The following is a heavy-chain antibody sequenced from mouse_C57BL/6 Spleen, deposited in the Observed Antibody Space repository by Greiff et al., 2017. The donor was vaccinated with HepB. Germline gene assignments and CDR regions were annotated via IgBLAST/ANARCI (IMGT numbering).Heavy chain of an antibody. CDR2: ISSGSSTI. D-gene: IGHD1-1*01. Sequence: EVMLVESGGGLVKPGGSLKLSCAASGFTFSDYGMHWVRQAPEKGLEWVAYISSGSSTIYYADTVKGRFTISRDNAKYTLFLQMTSLRSEDTAMYYCARRITTGYFDVWGTGTTVTVSS. CDR1: GFTFSDYG. J-gene: IGHJ1*03. CDR3: ARRITTGYFDV. V-gene: IGHV5-17*01.